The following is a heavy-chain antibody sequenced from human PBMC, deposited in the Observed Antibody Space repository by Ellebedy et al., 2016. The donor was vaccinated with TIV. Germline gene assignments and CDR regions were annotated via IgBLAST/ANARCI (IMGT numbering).Heavy chain of an antibody. CDR1: GFTFTNHW. J-gene: IGHJ4*02. Sequence: GESLKISCAASGFTFTNHWMTWVRQAPGKGLEWVASIKKDGSEIYYVDLVKGRFTISRDNAKNTLYMQMDSLRDEDTALYFCARDGGDGYRHGLFNHWGQGTQVTVSS. V-gene: IGHV3-7*01. CDR3: ARDGGDGYRHGLFNH. D-gene: IGHD5-18*01. CDR2: IKKDGSEI.